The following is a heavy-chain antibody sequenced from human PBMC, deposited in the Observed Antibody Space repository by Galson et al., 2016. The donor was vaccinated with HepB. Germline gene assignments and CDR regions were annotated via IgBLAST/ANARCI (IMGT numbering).Heavy chain of an antibody. CDR2: INPSRGVT. D-gene: IGHD6-6*01. CDR1: GYSFTAFH. CDR3: ARARRAVAARRKDYYYYMDV. J-gene: IGHJ6*03. V-gene: IGHV1-46*01. Sequence: SVKVSCKASGYSFTAFHMNWVRRAPGQGLEWMGIINPSRGVTVYTPSLQGRVAFTTDTSTRTIYMHLSGLRSEDTAIYYCARARRAVAARRKDYYYYMDVWGKGTTVTVSS.